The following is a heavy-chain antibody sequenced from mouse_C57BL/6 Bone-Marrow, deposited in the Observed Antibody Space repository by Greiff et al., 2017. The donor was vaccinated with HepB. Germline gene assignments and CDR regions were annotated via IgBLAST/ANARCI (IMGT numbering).Heavy chain of an antibody. CDR1: GFTFSSYG. J-gene: IGHJ3*01. D-gene: IGHD2-1*01. CDR2: ISSGGSYT. CDR3: ARLLSVRAF. V-gene: IGHV5-6*01. Sequence: EVQGVESGGDLVKPGGSLKLSCAASGFTFSSYGMSWVRQTPDKRLEWVATISSGGSYTYYPDSVKGRFTISRDNAKNTLYLQMSSLKSEDTAMYYCARLLSVRAFWGQGTVVTVS.